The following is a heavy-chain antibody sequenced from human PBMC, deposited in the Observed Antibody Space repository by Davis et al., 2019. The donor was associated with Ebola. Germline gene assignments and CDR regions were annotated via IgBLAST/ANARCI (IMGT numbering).Heavy chain of an antibody. J-gene: IGHJ5*02. CDR1: GYSFTSYW. CDR2: IYPGDSDT. Sequence: GESLKISCKGSGYSFTSYWIGWVRQMPGKGLEWMGIIYPGDSDTRYSPSFQGQVTISADKSISTAYLQWSSLKASDTAMYYCARGGYCSSTSCPPGWFDPWGQGTLVTVSS. D-gene: IGHD2-2*01. V-gene: IGHV5-51*01. CDR3: ARGGYCSSTSCPPGWFDP.